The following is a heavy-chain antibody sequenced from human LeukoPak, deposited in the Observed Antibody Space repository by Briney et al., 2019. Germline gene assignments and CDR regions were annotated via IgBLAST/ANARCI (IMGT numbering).Heavy chain of an antibody. V-gene: IGHV3-74*01. CDR3: TRGLSMTHNAFGL. J-gene: IGHJ3*01. D-gene: IGHD2-8*01. Sequence: QPGGSLRLSCAASGFTFGNHFMHWVRQAPGKGLLWVSRINPDGTTTYHADSVKGRFTVSRDNADNALYLQMHNLRVEDTALYYCTRGLSMTHNAFGLWGQGTLVTVSS. CDR2: INPDGTTT. CDR1: GFTFGNHF.